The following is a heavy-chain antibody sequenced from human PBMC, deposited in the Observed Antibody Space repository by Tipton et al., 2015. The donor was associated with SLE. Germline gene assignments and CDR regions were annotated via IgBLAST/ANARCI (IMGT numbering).Heavy chain of an antibody. J-gene: IGHJ4*02. CDR2: IYYTGTT. CDR1: GDSVNNAEYY. CDR3: ARTETIADYGKWEF. Sequence: TLSLTCTVSGDSVNNAEYYWSWIRQHPGKGLEWIGHIYYTGTTYYNPSLQSRVIISLDKSENQFSLRLNAVTAADTAVYYCARTETIADYGKWEFWGRGTLVIVSS. D-gene: IGHD4-17*01. V-gene: IGHV4-31*03.